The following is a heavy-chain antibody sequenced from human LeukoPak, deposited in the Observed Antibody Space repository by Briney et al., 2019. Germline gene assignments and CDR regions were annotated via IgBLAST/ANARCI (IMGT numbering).Heavy chain of an antibody. V-gene: IGHV4-39*07. CDR1: GGSISSSSSY. D-gene: IGHD3-22*01. CDR3: ARVVSSGYYRWYFDL. Sequence: PSETLSLTCTVSGGSISSSSSYWGWIRQPPGKGLEWIGSIYYSGSTYYNPSLKSRVTISVDTSKNQFSLKLSSVTAADTAVYYCARVVSSGYYRWYFDLWGRGTLVTVSS. J-gene: IGHJ2*01. CDR2: IYYSGST.